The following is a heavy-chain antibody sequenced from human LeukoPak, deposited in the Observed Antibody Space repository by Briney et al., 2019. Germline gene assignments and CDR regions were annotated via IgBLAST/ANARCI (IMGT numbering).Heavy chain of an antibody. J-gene: IGHJ6*02. D-gene: IGHD1-26*01. CDR3: ARHITGRVGATKGHYYYYGMDV. CDR1: GGSMRSYY. V-gene: IGHV4-59*08. Sequence: SETLSLTCTVSGGSMRSYYWSWIRQPPGKGLEWIGYIYYSGSTNYNPSLKSRVTISVDTSKNQFSLKLSSVTAADTAVYYCARHITGRVGATKGHYYYYGMDVWGQGTTVTVPS. CDR2: IYYSGST.